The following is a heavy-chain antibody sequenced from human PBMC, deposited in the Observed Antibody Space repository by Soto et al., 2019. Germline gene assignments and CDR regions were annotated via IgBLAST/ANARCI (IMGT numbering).Heavy chain of an antibody. CDR2: IYYSGST. D-gene: IGHD5-12*01. V-gene: IGHV4-59*01. Sequence: QVQLQESGPGLVKPSETLSLTCTVSGGSISSYYWSWIRQPPGKGLEWIGYIYYSGSTNYNPSPKSRVTISVDTSKNQFSLKLSSVTAADTAVYYCARDGGYDLAFDIWGQGTMVTVSS. CDR3: ARDGGYDLAFDI. CDR1: GGSISSYY. J-gene: IGHJ3*02.